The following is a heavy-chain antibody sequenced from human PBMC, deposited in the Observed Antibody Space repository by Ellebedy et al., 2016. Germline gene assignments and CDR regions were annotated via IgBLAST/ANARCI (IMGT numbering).Heavy chain of an antibody. J-gene: IGHJ6*02. Sequence: GGSLRLSCAASGFTFSSYSMNWVRQAPGKGLEWVSSISSSSSYIYYADSVKGRFTISRDNAKNSLYLQMNSLRAEDTAVYYCAREFYNWGYYGMDVWGQGTTVTVSS. CDR2: ISSSSSYI. D-gene: IGHD7-27*01. V-gene: IGHV3-21*01. CDR3: AREFYNWGYYGMDV. CDR1: GFTFSSYS.